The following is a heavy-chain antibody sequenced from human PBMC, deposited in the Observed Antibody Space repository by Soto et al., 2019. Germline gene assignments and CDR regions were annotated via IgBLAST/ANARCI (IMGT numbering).Heavy chain of an antibody. Sequence: QVQLQESGPGLVKPSETLSLTCTVSGVSISSSYWSWIRQPPGKGLEWIGYIYNSGSTNYNPSLKSRVTISVDTSKNQVSLGLSSVTAADTAVYYCARDRAFFSGRSCYSPPDYYYYMDVWGKGTTVTVS. CDR2: IYNSGST. J-gene: IGHJ6*03. D-gene: IGHD2-15*01. CDR3: ARDRAFFSGRSCYSPPDYYYYMDV. CDR1: GVSISSSY. V-gene: IGHV4-59*01.